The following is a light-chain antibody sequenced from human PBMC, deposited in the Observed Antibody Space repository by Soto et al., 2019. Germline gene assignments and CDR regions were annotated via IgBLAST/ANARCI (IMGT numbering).Light chain of an antibody. CDR1: QSVSGW. CDR3: QQYETFSGT. CDR2: DAS. J-gene: IGKJ1*01. Sequence: IQLTQSPSSLSASVGDTVTVTCRASQSVSGWLAWYQQTKGEAPKILIYDASALQRGVPSRFRGSGSGTKFTLPIARLQPDDFQTYYCQQYETFSGTFGPGTKVDIK. V-gene: IGKV1-5*01.